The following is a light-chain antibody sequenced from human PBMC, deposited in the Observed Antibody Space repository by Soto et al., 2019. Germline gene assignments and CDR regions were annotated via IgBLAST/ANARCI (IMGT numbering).Light chain of an antibody. CDR3: QQYGSSPLT. CDR1: QSVSSNY. Sequence: EIVLTQSPGTLSLSPGERATLSCRASQSVSSNYLAWYQQKPGQAPRPLIYGASSRATGIPVRFSGSGAGTDFTLTISRLESEDFAVYYCQQYGSSPLTFGQGTKVEIK. V-gene: IGKV3-20*01. J-gene: IGKJ1*01. CDR2: GAS.